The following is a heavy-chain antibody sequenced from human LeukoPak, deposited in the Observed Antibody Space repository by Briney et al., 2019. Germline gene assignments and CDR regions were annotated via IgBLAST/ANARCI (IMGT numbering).Heavy chain of an antibody. J-gene: IGHJ4*02. CDR2: ISSDGSTT. V-gene: IGHV3-74*01. D-gene: IGHD3-3*01. CDR3: ANEVGAGDDFWSGYFDY. Sequence: PGGSLRLSCAASGFTFSSYWIHWVRQAPGKGLVWVSRISSDGSTTNYADSVKGRFTISRDNAKNTLYLQMNSLRAEDTAVYYCANEVGAGDDFWSGYFDYWGQGTLVTVSS. CDR1: GFTFSSYW.